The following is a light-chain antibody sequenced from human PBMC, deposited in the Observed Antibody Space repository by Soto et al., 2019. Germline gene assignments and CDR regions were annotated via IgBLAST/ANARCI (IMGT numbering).Light chain of an antibody. CDR1: QSLLHSNGYNY. Sequence: IVMTQSPLSLPVTPGEPASISCRSSQSLLHSNGYNYLDRYLQKPGQSPQLLIYLGSNRASGVPDRFSGTGSGTDFTLKIIRVEAEDVGVYYCMQALQGPPTFGQGTKVEIK. V-gene: IGKV2-28*01. CDR3: MQALQGPPT. CDR2: LGS. J-gene: IGKJ1*01.